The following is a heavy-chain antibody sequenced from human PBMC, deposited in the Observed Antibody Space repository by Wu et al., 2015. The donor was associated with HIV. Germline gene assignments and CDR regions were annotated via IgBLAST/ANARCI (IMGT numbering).Heavy chain of an antibody. Sequence: QVQLVQSGAEVKKPGASVRVSCKASGYIFTTYYMHWVRQAPGQGLEWMAIINPSGSSTTYTQKFQGRVTMTTDTSTSTAYMELRSLRSDDTAVYYCARGRTGYSSSWYPFDIVGPRDKWSPSLQ. CDR1: GYIFTTYY. V-gene: IGHV1-46*01. D-gene: IGHD6-13*01. CDR2: INPSGSST. J-gene: IGHJ3*02. CDR3: ARGRTGYSSSWYPFDI.